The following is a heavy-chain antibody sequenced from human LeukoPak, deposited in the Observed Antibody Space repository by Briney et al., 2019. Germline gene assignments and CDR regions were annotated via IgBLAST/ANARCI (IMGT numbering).Heavy chain of an antibody. D-gene: IGHD3-22*01. CDR3: ARDSPGPYYYDSSGPYV. J-gene: IGHJ4*02. CDR2: IYSGGST. CDR1: GFTVSSNY. V-gene: IGHV3-66*02. Sequence: GGSQRLSCAASGFTVSSNYMNWVRQAPGKGLEWVSVIYSGGSTYYADSVKGRFTISRDNSKNTLYLQMNSLRAEDTAVYYCARDSPGPYYYDSSGPYVWGQGTLVTVSS.